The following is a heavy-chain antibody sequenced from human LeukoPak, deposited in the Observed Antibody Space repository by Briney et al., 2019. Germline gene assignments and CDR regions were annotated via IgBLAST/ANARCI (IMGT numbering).Heavy chain of an antibody. CDR3: AKDPRAY. Sequence: HPGGSLRLSCAASGFTFSSYGMHWVRQAPGKGLEWVAVISYDGSNKYYADSVKGRFTISRDNSKNTLYLQMNSLRAEDTAVYYCAKDPRAYWGQGTLVTVSS. CDR1: GFTFSSYG. J-gene: IGHJ4*02. CDR2: ISYDGSNK. V-gene: IGHV3-30*18.